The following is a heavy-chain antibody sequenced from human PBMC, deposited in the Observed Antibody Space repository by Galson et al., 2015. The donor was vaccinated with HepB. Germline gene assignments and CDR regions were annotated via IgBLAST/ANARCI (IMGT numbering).Heavy chain of an antibody. V-gene: IGHV5-51*03. CDR3: ARLEAAGTRETRAEAAEYFQH. CDR1: GYSFPSYW. CDR2: IYPGDSDT. Sequence: QSGAEVKKPGESLKISCTGPGYSFPSYWIGWVRQLLGKGLGWMGIIYPGDSDTRYSPSFQGQVTISADKSISTAYLQWSSLKASDTAMYYCARLEAAGTRETRAEAAEYFQHWGQGTLVTVSS. J-gene: IGHJ1*01. D-gene: IGHD6-13*01.